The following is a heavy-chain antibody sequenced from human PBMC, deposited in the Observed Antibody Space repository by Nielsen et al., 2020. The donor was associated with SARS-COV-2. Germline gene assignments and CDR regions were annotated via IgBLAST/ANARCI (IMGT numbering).Heavy chain of an antibody. Sequence: GGSLRLSCAASGLIFSSSWMVWVRQAPGKGLEWVANINEDGSVVNYVDSVKGRFPISRDNAGKSLYLQMNSLRAEDTAVYYCARDAAYSRFDYWGQGTLVTVSS. J-gene: IGHJ4*02. CDR1: GLIFSSSW. V-gene: IGHV3-7*05. D-gene: IGHD4-11*01. CDR2: INEDGSVV. CDR3: ARDAAYSRFDY.